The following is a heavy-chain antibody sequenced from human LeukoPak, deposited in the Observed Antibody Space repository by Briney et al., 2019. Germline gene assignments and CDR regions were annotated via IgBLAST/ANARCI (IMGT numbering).Heavy chain of an antibody. CDR3: ARVDVLLWFGELKPNWFDP. CDR1: GGSFSGYY. J-gene: IGHJ5*02. Sequence: SETLSLTCAVYGGSFSGYYWSWIRQPPGKGLEWIGEINHSGSTNYNPSLKSRVTISVDTSKNQFSLKLSSVTAADTAVYYCARVDVLLWFGELKPNWFDPWGQGTLVTVSS. CDR2: INHSGST. D-gene: IGHD3-10*01. V-gene: IGHV4-34*01.